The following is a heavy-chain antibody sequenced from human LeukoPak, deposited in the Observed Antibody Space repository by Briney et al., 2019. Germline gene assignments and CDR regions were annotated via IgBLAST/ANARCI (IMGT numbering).Heavy chain of an antibody. CDR2: ISSSSSYI. CDR3: ARVVAVAGRAFDI. CDR1: GFTFSSYG. J-gene: IGHJ3*02. Sequence: GSLRLSCAASGFTFSSYGMHWVRQAPGKGLEWVSSISSSSSYIYYADSVKGRFTISRDNAKNSLYLQMNSLRAEDTAVYYCARVVAVAGRAFDIWGQGTMVTVSS. D-gene: IGHD6-19*01. V-gene: IGHV3-21*01.